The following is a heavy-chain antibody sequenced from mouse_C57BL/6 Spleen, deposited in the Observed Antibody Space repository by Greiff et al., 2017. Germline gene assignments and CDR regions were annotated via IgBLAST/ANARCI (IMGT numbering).Heavy chain of an antibody. D-gene: IGHD2-4*01. J-gene: IGHJ1*03. V-gene: IGHV5-2*01. Sequence: EVKLMESGGGLVQPGESLKLSCESNEYEFTSHDMSWVRKTPEKRLELVAAINSDGGSTYYPDTMERRFIISRDNTKKTLYLQMSSLRSEDTALYYCARRGITSNYWYFDGWGTGTTVTVSS. CDR1: EYEFTSHD. CDR3: ARRGITSNYWYFDG. CDR2: INSDGGST.